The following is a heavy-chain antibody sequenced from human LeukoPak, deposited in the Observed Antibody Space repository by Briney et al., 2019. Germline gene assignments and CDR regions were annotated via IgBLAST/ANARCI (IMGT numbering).Heavy chain of an antibody. J-gene: IGHJ4*02. Sequence: GGSLRLSCAAPGLTFSTYDINWVRQAPGKGLESVAAIKGSGSSTFYADSVRGRFTISRDNPKSTLYLQMNSLRGDDTAFYYCAKSYSTGWYSHAGWGQGTLVTVSS. CDR1: GLTFSTYD. V-gene: IGHV3-23*01. CDR2: IKGSGSST. D-gene: IGHD6-19*01. CDR3: AKSYSTGWYSHAG.